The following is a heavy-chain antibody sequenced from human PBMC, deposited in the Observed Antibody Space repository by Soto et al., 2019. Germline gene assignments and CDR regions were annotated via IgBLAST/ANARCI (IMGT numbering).Heavy chain of an antibody. V-gene: IGHV5-51*01. CDR1: GYIIKNYW. D-gene: IGHD3-16*01. J-gene: IGHJ4*02. CDR2: IFPDDSDT. Sequence: GESLKISCRASGYIIKNYWIGWVRQMPGQGLEWMGIIFPDDSDTRYSPSFQGHVTISVDKSISTAYVQWSSLKASDSAIYYCFRGGVTSRTFDYWGQGTLVTVSS. CDR3: FRGGVTSRTFDY.